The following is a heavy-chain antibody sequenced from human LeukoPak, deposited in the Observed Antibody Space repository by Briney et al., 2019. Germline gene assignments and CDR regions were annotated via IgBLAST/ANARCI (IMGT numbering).Heavy chain of an antibody. V-gene: IGHV4-61*01. CDR1: GGSISSGSYY. CDR2: IYYSGST. J-gene: IGHJ4*02. D-gene: IGHD3-22*01. CDR3: ARDGTNYYDSSGYYIRMGFDY. Sequence: SETLSLTCTVSGGSISSGSYYWSWIRQPPGKGLEWIGYIYYSGSTNYNPSLKSRVTISVDTSKDQFSLKLSSVTAADTAVYYCARDGTNYYDSSGYYIRMGFDYWGQGTLVTVSS.